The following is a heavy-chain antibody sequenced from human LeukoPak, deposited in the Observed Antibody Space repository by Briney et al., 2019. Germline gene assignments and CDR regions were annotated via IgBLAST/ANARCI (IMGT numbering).Heavy chain of an antibody. V-gene: IGHV3-53*01. CDR1: GFTFSTYG. J-gene: IGHJ4*02. Sequence: PGRSLRLSCAASGFTFSTYGMHWVRQAPGKGLEWVSIIYSGGDTYYADSVKGRFTISRDISKNTLYLQMNNLRADDTAFYYCARSPPASPFDYWGQGTLVTVSS. CDR2: IYSGGDT. D-gene: IGHD2-2*01. CDR3: ARSPPASPFDY.